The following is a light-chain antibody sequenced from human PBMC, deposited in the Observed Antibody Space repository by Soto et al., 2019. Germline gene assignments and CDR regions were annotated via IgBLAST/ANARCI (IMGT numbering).Light chain of an antibody. Sequence: EIVMTQYPATLSVSPGERATLSCRSSQSITRNLAWYQQTPGQAPRLLIYGASTRATGIPARFSGSGSGTEFTLTISSLQSEDFAVYYCQQYNNWPMWTFGQGTKVDIK. J-gene: IGKJ1*01. CDR2: GAS. V-gene: IGKV3-15*01. CDR1: QSITRN. CDR3: QQYNNWPMWT.